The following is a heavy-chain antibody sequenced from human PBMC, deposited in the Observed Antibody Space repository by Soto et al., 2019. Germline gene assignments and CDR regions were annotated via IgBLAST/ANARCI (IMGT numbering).Heavy chain of an antibody. CDR2: IYYSGST. CDR3: ARVPYSSSWYLVSSQPIWFDP. D-gene: IGHD6-13*01. J-gene: IGHJ5*02. V-gene: IGHV4-30-4*01. CDR1: GGSISSGDYY. Sequence: PSETLSLTCTVSGGSISSGDYYWSWIRQPPGKGLEWIGYIYYSGSTYYNPSLKSRVTISVDTSKNQFSLKLSSVTAADTAVYYCARVPYSSSWYLVSSQPIWFDPWGQGTLVTVSS.